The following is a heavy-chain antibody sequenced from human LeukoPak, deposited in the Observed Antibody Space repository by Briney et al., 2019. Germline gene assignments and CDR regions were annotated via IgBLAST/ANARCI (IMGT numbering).Heavy chain of an antibody. J-gene: IGHJ6*03. CDR1: GFTFSSYG. CDR3: ARGAVAGLLYYYYYMDV. Sequence: GGSLRLSCAASGFTFSSYGMHWVRQAPGKGLEWVSFIRYDGSNEYYADSVRGRFTISRDNARNSLYLQMNSLRAEDTAVYYCARGAVAGLLYYYYYMDVWGKGTTVTISS. V-gene: IGHV3-30*02. D-gene: IGHD6-19*01. CDR2: IRYDGSNE.